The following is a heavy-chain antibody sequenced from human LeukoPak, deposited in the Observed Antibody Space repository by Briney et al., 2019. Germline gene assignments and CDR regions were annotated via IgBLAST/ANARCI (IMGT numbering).Heavy chain of an antibody. CDR2: IYSGGNT. CDR1: GFTVSSSS. CDR3: ARRAGEYSHPYDY. D-gene: IGHD4-17*01. J-gene: IGHJ4*02. V-gene: IGHV3-53*01. Sequence: GGSLRLSCTVSGFTVSSSSMSWVRQAPGKGLEWVSFIYSGGNTHYSDSVKGRFTISRDNSKNTLYLQTNSLRAEDTAVYYCARRAGEYSHPYDYWGQGTLVTVSS.